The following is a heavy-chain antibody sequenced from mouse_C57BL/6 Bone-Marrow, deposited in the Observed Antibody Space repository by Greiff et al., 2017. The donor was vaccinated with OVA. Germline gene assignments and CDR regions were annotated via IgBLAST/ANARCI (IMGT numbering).Heavy chain of an antibody. Sequence: VQLQQSGAELARPGASVKLSCKASGYTFTSYGISWVKQRTGQSLEWIGEIYPRSGNTSYNQKFKGKATLTVDKSSSTAYMELRSLTSEDSAVYFCARRGVYYAYDAYWGQGTLVTVSA. CDR3: ARRGVYYAYDAY. V-gene: IGHV1-81*01. CDR1: GYTFTSYG. CDR2: IYPRSGNT. D-gene: IGHD2-2*01. J-gene: IGHJ3*01.